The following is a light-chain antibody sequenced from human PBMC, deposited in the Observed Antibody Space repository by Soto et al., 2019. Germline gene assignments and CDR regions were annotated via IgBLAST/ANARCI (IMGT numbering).Light chain of an antibody. CDR2: GNS. Sequence: QSVLTQPPSVSGAPGQRVTISCTGSSSNIGAGYDVHWYQQLPGTAPKILIYGNSNRPSGVPDRFSGSKSGTSASLAITGAPGEGGGEYYCQSYDSSLSVVFGGGTKLTVL. V-gene: IGLV1-40*01. J-gene: IGLJ2*01. CDR1: SSNIGAGYD. CDR3: QSYDSSLSVV.